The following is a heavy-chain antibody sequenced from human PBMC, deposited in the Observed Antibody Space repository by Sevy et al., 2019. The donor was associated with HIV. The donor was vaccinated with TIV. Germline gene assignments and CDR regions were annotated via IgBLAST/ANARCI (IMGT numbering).Heavy chain of an antibody. Sequence: GGSLRLSCTTSGFSFSTYGMHWVRQAPGKGLEWVAGIWYEGSKKQYADSVKGRFTISRDNSKNTMYLQMNSLRVEDTALYYCARERDENSSGWSVPFDKWGQGTLVTVSS. CDR3: ARERDENSSGWSVPFDK. J-gene: IGHJ4*02. CDR2: IWYEGSKK. CDR1: GFSFSTYG. D-gene: IGHD6-19*01. V-gene: IGHV3-33*01.